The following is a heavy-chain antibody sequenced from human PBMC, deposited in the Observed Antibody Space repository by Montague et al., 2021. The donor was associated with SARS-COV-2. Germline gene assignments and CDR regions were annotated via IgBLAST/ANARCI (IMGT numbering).Heavy chain of an antibody. J-gene: IGHJ4*02. CDR1: GFTFSSNW. V-gene: IGHV3-74*01. CDR2: TNSDGTTT. Sequence: SLRLSCAASGFTFSSNWMHWVRRPPGKGLMWVSRTNSDGTTTHYADSVKGRFTISRDNAENMLYLQMNSLRGEDTAAYYCVKSRYGASGADYWGQGTVVTVSS. CDR3: VKSRYGASGADY. D-gene: IGHD7-27*01.